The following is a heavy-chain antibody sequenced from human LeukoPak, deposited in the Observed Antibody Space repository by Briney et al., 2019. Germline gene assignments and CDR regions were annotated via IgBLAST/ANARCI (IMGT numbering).Heavy chain of an antibody. CDR2: IYSDGTT. CDR3: ARDSSSFPNYFDY. D-gene: IGHD3-3*02. V-gene: IGHV3-53*01. CDR1: GFTVSSTY. Sequence: GGSLRLSCAASGFTVSSTYMSWVRQAPGKGLEWVSLIYSDGTTFYADSVKGRFAISTDNSRNTLYLQMSSLRAEDTAVYYCARDSSSFPNYFDYWGQGTLITVSS. J-gene: IGHJ4*02.